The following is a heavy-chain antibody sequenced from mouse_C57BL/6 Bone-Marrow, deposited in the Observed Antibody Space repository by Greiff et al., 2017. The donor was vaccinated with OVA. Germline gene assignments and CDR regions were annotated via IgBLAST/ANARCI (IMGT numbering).Heavy chain of an antibody. D-gene: IGHD2-5*01. CDR1: GYTFTSYG. CDR3: ARSRYMSNYSWFAY. J-gene: IGHJ3*01. CDR2: IYIGNGYT. Sequence: VHVKQSGAELVRPGSSVKMSCKTSGYTFTSYGINWVKQRPGQGLEWIGYIYIGNGYTEYNEKFKGKATLTSDTSSSTAYMQLSSLTSEDSAIYFCARSRYMSNYSWFAYWGQGTLVTVSA. V-gene: IGHV1-58*01.